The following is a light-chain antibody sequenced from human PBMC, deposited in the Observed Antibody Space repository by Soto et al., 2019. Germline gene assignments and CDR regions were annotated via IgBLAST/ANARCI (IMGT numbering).Light chain of an antibody. V-gene: IGKV3-15*01. CDR3: QQYNEWPIT. J-gene: IGKJ5*01. Sequence: EILLTQSPSTLAVSPGERATLSCRASQSVGSLVAWYQQRPGQPPRLLSYRASSRATGTSGSFRGSGSGTEFTLTITSLQSEDFEVYYCQQYNEWPITFGQGTRLEIK. CDR2: RAS. CDR1: QSVGSL.